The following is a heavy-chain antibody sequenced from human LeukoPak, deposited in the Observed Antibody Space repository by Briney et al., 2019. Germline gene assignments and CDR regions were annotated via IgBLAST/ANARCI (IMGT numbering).Heavy chain of an antibody. CDR3: ARSRPIQGDV. CDR1: GFTFSSYR. Sequence: PGGSLRLSCAASGFTFSSYRMSWVRQAPGKGLEWVANIKQDGSEKYYVDSVKGRFTISRDNAKNSLYLQMNRLRAEDTAVYYCARSRPIQGDVWGQGTTVTVSS. J-gene: IGHJ6*02. D-gene: IGHD5-18*01. V-gene: IGHV3-7*01. CDR2: IKQDGSEK.